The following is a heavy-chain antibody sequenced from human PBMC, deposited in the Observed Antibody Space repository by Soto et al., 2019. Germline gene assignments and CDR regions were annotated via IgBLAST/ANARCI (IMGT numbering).Heavy chain of an antibody. V-gene: IGHV1-69*06. D-gene: IGHD6-6*01. Sequence: SVQVSCKASGGSFNSYSINWVRQAPGQGLEWMGGMIPILGTANYAQKFQGRITITADKSTSTAYMELSTLRSEDTAMYYCAGLGSAGVLDILAARPLGWFDPWGQGTLVTVSS. CDR2: MIPILGTA. CDR3: AGLGSAGVLDILAARPLGWFDP. CDR1: GGSFNSYS. J-gene: IGHJ5*02.